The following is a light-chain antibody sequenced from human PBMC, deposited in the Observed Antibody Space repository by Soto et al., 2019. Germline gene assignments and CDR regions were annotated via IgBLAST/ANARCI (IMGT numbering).Light chain of an antibody. CDR2: GAS. V-gene: IGKV3-15*01. CDR1: QSVSST. J-gene: IGKJ4*01. Sequence: DIVMTQSPATLSVSPGERATLSCRASQSVSSTLAWYQQKPGQAPRLLIYGASTRATGIPARFRGSGSGTEFTLTINSLQSEDFAVYYCQRYNNWPLTFGGGTKVDIK. CDR3: QRYNNWPLT.